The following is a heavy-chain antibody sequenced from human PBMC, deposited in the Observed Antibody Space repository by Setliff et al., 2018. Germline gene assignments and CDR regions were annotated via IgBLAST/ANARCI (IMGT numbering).Heavy chain of an antibody. D-gene: IGHD3-22*01. J-gene: IGHJ6*02. V-gene: IGHV1-69*13. Sequence: GASVKVSCKTSGDTFSSYAITWVRQAPGQGLEWMGGIIPIFAVPNYAQKFQGRVTITADESTSTAYMELSSLRSEDTAVYYCARANYYDSSGHSVYGMDVWGQGTTVTVSS. CDR2: IIPIFAVP. CDR3: ARANYYDSSGHSVYGMDV. CDR1: GDTFSSYA.